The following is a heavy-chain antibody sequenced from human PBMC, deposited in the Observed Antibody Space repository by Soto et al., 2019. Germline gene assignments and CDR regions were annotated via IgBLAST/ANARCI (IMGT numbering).Heavy chain of an antibody. J-gene: IGHJ3*02. CDR2: IIPIFGTA. V-gene: IGHV1-69*01. D-gene: IGHD5-12*01. CDR1: GGTFSSYA. Sequence: QVQLVQSGAEMKKPGSSVKVSCKASGGTFSSYAISWVRQAPGQGLEWMGGIIPIFGTANYAQKFQGRVTITADESTSTAYMALSSLRSEDTAVYYCARARDGYNPAADAFDIWGQGTMVTVSS. CDR3: ARARDGYNPAADAFDI.